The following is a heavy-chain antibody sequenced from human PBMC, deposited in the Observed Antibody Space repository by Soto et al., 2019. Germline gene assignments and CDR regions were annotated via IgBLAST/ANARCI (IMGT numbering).Heavy chain of an antibody. CDR2: ISGGGGSS. CDR3: AHNCGVDCHSVFFY. Sequence: EVQLLESGGGLVQPGGSLRLSCAASGFTFSNYAMSWVRQAPGKGLEWVSGISGGGGSSYYADSVKGRFTISRDNSKNTLSLPMNSLRAEATAVYYCAHNCGVDCHSVFFYWGQGTLVIVSS. D-gene: IGHD2-21*02. V-gene: IGHV3-23*01. J-gene: IGHJ4*02. CDR1: GFTFSNYA.